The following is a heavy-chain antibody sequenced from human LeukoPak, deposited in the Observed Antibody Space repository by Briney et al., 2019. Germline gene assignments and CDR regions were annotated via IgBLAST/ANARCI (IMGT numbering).Heavy chain of an antibody. J-gene: IGHJ5*02. CDR2: ISGSSDST. Sequence: GGSLRLSCAASGFTFNNCAISWVRQAPGKGLEWVSGISGSSDSTYYADSVKGRFTISRDNSKNTLYLQMNSLRAEDTAVYYCAKPPGIAVAGTLNGWFDPWGQGTLVTVSS. V-gene: IGHV3-23*01. CDR3: AKPPGIAVAGTLNGWFDP. CDR1: GFTFNNCA. D-gene: IGHD6-19*01.